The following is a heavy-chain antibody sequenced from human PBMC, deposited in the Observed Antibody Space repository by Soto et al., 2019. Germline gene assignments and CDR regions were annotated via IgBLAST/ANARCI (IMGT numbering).Heavy chain of an antibody. J-gene: IGHJ6*02. D-gene: IGHD7-27*01. CDR3: VSKWGPYYYGLDV. CDR1: GGSFSGYY. Sequence: PSETLSLTCAVYGGSFSGYYWSWIRQPPGKGLEWIGEINHSGSTNYNPSLKSRVTISVDTYKNQLSMSLTSVTAADTAVYYCVSKWGPYYYGLDVWGQGTTVTVSS. V-gene: IGHV4-34*01. CDR2: INHSGST.